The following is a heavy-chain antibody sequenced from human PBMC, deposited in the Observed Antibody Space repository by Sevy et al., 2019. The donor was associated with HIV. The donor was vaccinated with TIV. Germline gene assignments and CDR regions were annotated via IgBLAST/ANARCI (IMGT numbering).Heavy chain of an antibody. CDR1: GLTFSIYT. CDR2: ISSSSTYI. V-gene: IGHV3-21*01. D-gene: IGHD3-22*01. CDR3: ASGSLDSTGYPFDY. Sequence: GGSLSLSCAASGLTFSIYTINWVRQAPGKGLEWVSSISSSSTYIYYADSVRGRFTISRDNAKNSLYLQMHSLRAEDTAVYYCASGSLDSTGYPFDYWGQGTLVTVSS. J-gene: IGHJ4*02.